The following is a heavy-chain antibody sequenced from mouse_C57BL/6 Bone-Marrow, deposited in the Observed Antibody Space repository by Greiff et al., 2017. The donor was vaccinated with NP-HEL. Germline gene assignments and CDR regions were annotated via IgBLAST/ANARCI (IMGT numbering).Heavy chain of an antibody. V-gene: IGHV1-72*01. CDR3: ARERYDAMDY. CDR2: IYPDSGGT. CDR1: GYTFTSYW. Sequence: QVQLQQSGAELVKPGASVKMSCKASGYTFTSYWMHWVKQRPGRGLEWIGRIYPDSGGTNYNEKFKSKATLTVDTPSSTAYMQLSSLTSEDSAVYYCARERYDAMDYWGQGTTVTVSS. J-gene: IGHJ4*01.